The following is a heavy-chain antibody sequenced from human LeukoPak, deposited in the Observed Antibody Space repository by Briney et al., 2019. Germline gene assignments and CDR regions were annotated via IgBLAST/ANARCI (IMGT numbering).Heavy chain of an antibody. Sequence: SETLSLTCAVYGGSFSGYYWSWIRQPPGKGLEWIGEINHSGSTNYNTSLKSRVTMSVDPSKNQFSLKLSSVTAVDTAVYYCARGWAAPGTLYYYYGMDVWGQGTTVTVSS. CDR2: INHSGST. D-gene: IGHD6-13*01. CDR1: GGSFSGYY. J-gene: IGHJ6*02. CDR3: ARGWAAPGTLYYYYGMDV. V-gene: IGHV4-34*01.